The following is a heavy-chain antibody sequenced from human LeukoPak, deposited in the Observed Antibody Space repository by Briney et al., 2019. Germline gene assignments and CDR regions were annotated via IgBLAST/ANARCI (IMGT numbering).Heavy chain of an antibody. D-gene: IGHD3-9*01. CDR2: ISSGGDYF. Sequence: GGSLRLSCAASGFTFNTFNMNWVRQAPGKGLEWVSSISSGGDYFYYADSVRGRFTTSRDHAKNSLSLQLNSLRVEDTAVYYCARGHYDVLAASYKWTPDYWGQGTLVTVSS. CDR1: GFTFNTFN. J-gene: IGHJ4*02. V-gene: IGHV3-21*01. CDR3: ARGHYDVLAASYKWTPDY.